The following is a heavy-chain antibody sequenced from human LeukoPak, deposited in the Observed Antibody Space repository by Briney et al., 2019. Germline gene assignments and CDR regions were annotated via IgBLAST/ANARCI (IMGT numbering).Heavy chain of an antibody. CDR2: IVVGSGNT. D-gene: IGHD2-2*01. CDR1: GFTFTISA. Sequence: SVKVSCKASGFTFTISAVQWVRQARGQRLEWIGWIVVGSGNTNYAQKFQERVTITRDMSTSTAYMELSSLRSEDTAVYYCAAFPFYCSNTSCYDYWGQGTLVTVSS. J-gene: IGHJ4*02. V-gene: IGHV1-58*01. CDR3: AAFPFYCSNTSCYDY.